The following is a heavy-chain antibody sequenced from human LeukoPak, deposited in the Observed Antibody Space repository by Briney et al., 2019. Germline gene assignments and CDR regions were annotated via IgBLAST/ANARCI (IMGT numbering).Heavy chain of an antibody. CDR1: GFTFNNYD. CDR2: IWYDGSNK. J-gene: IGHJ4*02. CDR3: ARGDWGMYYFDY. V-gene: IGHV3-30*02. Sequence: SGGSLRLSCATPGFTFNNYDMHWVRQAPGKGLDWVAFIWYDGSNKYHTDSVKGRFTISRDTSKNTVYLQMNSLRVEDTAVYYCARGDWGMYYFDYWGQGTLVTVSS. D-gene: IGHD7-27*01.